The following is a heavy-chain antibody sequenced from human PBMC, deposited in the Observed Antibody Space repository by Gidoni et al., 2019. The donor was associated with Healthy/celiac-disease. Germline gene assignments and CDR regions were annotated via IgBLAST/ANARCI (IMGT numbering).Heavy chain of an antibody. J-gene: IGHJ4*02. CDR3: AKGARYYDSSGYYNY. CDR1: GSTFSSYG. V-gene: IGHV3-30*18. D-gene: IGHD3-22*01. Sequence: QVQLVESGGGVVQPGRSLRLSCAASGSTFSSYGMHWVRQAPGKGLGWVAVISYDGSNKYYADSVKGRFTISRDNSKNTLYLQMNSLRAEDTAVYYCAKGARYYDSSGYYNYWGQGTLVTVSS. CDR2: ISYDGSNK.